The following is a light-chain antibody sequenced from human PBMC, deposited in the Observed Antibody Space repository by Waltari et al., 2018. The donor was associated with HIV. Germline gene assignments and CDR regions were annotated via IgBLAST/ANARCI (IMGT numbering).Light chain of an antibody. CDR2: AAS. J-gene: IGKJ4*01. V-gene: IGKV1-27*01. Sequence: IQLTPSPSSLSGSVGESITITFRASQDINNYLAWYQQRPGRVPNLLIYAASTLQRGVPSRFSGSASGTDFTLTISSLQPEDAATYFCQKYNRAPDTFGGGTKVEI. CDR3: QKYNRAPDT. CDR1: QDINNY.